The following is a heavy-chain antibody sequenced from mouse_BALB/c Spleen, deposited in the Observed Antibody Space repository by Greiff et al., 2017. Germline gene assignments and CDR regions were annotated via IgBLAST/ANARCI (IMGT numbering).Heavy chain of an antibody. J-gene: IGHJ2*01. CDR1: GFTFSSYA. CDR3: ARDRDGGFDY. CDR2: ISSGGSYT. Sequence: EVQLVESGGGLVKPGGSLKLSCAASGFTFSSYAMSWVRQSPEKRLEWVAEISSGGSYTYYPDTVTGRFTISRDNAKNTLYLEMSSLRSEDTAMYYCARDRDGGFDYWGQGTTLTVSS. V-gene: IGHV5-9-4*01. D-gene: IGHD3-3*01.